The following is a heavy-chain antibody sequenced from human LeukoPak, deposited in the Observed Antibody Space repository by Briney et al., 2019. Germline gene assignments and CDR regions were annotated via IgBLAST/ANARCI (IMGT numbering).Heavy chain of an antibody. Sequence: ASVKVSCKASGYTFTGYYMHWVRQAPGQGLEWMGWINPNSGGTNYAQKFQGRVTMTRDTSISTAYMELSRPRSDDTAVYYCARVVTVVPYYFDYWGQGTLVTVSS. CDR3: ARVVTVVPYYFDY. CDR2: INPNSGGT. J-gene: IGHJ4*02. V-gene: IGHV1-2*02. D-gene: IGHD3-10*01. CDR1: GYTFTGYY.